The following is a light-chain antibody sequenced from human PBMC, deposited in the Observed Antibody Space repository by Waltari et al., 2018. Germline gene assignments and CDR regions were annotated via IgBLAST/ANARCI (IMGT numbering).Light chain of an antibody. Sequence: DIQMTQSPSSVSASVGDRVTITCRASQDISNWLAWYQQKPGEAPKLLIYGASSLRSGGPSRFSGSGSGTDFTLTISSLQPEDYATYYCQQANSFPLTFGGGTKVEVK. CDR3: QQANSFPLT. J-gene: IGKJ4*01. V-gene: IGKV1D-12*01. CDR1: QDISNW. CDR2: GAS.